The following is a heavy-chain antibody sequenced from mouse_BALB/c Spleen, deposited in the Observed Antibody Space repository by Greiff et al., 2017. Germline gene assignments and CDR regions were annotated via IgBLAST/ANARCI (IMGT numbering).Heavy chain of an antibody. CDR1: GYSITSGYY. V-gene: IGHV3-6*02. J-gene: IGHJ3*01. Sequence: DVQLVESGPGLVKPSQSLSLTCSVTGYSITSGYYWNWIRQFPGNKLEWMGYISYDGSNNYNPSLKNRISITRDTSKNQFFLKLNSVTTEDTATYYCARGIYDGYSWFAYWGQGTLVTVSA. CDR2: ISYDGSN. D-gene: IGHD2-3*01. CDR3: ARGIYDGYSWFAY.